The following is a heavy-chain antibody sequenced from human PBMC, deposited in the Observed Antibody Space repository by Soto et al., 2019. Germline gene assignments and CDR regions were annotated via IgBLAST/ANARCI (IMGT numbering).Heavy chain of an antibody. CDR2: IKQDGSEK. Sequence: EVQLVESGGGLVQPGGSLRLSCAASGFTFSSYWMSWVRQAPGKGLEWVANIKQDGSEKYYVDSVKDRFTISRDNAKNSLYLQMNSLRAEDTAVYYCARGGLAAAGYFDYWGQGTLVTVSS. J-gene: IGHJ4*02. V-gene: IGHV3-7*01. CDR3: ARGGLAAAGYFDY. CDR1: GFTFSSYW. D-gene: IGHD6-13*01.